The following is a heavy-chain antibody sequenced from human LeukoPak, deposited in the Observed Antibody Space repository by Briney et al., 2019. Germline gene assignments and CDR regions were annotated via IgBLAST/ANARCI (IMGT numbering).Heavy chain of an antibody. D-gene: IGHD3-22*01. CDR1: GFTVSSNY. J-gene: IGHJ4*02. Sequence: GGSLRLSCAASGFTVSSNYMSWVRQAPGKGLEWVSVIYSGGTTYYADSVKGRFTISRDNSKNTLYLQMNSLRAEDTAVYYCARAAGGHYYDSSGYLNYWGPGTLVTVSS. V-gene: IGHV3-53*01. CDR2: IYSGGTT. CDR3: ARAAGGHYYDSSGYLNY.